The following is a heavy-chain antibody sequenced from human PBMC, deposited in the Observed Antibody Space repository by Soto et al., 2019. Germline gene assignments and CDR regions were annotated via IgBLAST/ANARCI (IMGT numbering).Heavy chain of an antibody. Sequence: GGSLRLSCAASGFTFSSYSMNWVRQAPGKGLEWVSSISSSSSYIYYADSVKGRFTISRDNAKNSLYLQMNSLRAEDTAVYYCAVGTTSGLWYYGMDVWGQGTTVTVTS. J-gene: IGHJ6*02. CDR2: ISSSSSYI. CDR1: GFTFSSYS. D-gene: IGHD1-7*01. CDR3: AVGTTSGLWYYGMDV. V-gene: IGHV3-21*01.